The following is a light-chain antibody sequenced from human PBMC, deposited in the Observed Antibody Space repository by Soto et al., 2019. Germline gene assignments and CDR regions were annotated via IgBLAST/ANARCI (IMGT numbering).Light chain of an antibody. Sequence: DIQMTQSPSTLSAYVGDRVTITCRASQSISSWLAWYQQKPGKAPKLLIYDASSLESGVPSRSSRSGSGTEFALTIASLQPDDFGTYFWQQNNSYPWPLGQGTKGESK. J-gene: IGKJ1*01. V-gene: IGKV1-5*01. CDR3: QQNNSYPWP. CDR2: DAS. CDR1: QSISSW.